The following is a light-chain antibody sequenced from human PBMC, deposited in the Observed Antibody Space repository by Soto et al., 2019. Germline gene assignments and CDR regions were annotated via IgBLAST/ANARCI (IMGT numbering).Light chain of an antibody. CDR1: QSISAW. V-gene: IGKV1-5*01. J-gene: IGKJ1*01. CDR2: DAS. CDR3: QQYDTYLRT. Sequence: DIQMTQSPSTLSASVGDRVTITCRASQSISAWLAWYQQKPGRAPKLLIYDASNLQSGVPSRFSGSGSGTEFTLTIDRLQPDDFATYYCQQYDTYLRTFGQGTKVEIK.